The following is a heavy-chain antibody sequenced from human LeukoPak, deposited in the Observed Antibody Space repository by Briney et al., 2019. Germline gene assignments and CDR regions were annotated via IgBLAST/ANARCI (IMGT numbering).Heavy chain of an antibody. D-gene: IGHD5-12*01. V-gene: IGHV3-74*01. CDR1: GFTFRTYW. Sequence: GGSLRLSCTASGFTFRTYWMHWVRQTPGKGLVWVSHINSDGSITSYADSAKGRFTISRDNAKNTLYLQMNSLRGDDTAVYYCARDDVDMANAVWGQGTTVTVSS. CDR2: INSDGSIT. CDR3: ARDDVDMANAV. J-gene: IGHJ6*02.